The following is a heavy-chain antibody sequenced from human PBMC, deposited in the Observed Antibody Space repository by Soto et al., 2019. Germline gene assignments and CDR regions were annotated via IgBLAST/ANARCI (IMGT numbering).Heavy chain of an antibody. CDR2: IYYSGST. V-gene: IGHV4-59*01. CDR1: GAPITINY. CDR3: ARGGTSSRRAVAGYFHY. D-gene: IGHD1-7*01. Sequence: SETLSLTCTVSGAPITINYWSWIRQAPGKGLEWIGYIYYSGSTTYNPSLKSRVTMSADTSKDQFSLNLSSVTAADTAVYYCARGGTSSRRAVAGYFHYWGQGIQVTGSS. J-gene: IGHJ1*01.